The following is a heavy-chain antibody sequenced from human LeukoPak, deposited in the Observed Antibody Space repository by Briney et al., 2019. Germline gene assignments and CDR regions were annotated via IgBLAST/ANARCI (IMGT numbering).Heavy chain of an antibody. CDR1: GFTFSSHW. CDR3: GRGGKVEQLVLAR. V-gene: IGHV3-7*01. Sequence: PGGSLRLSCAASGFTFSSHWMAWVRQAPGKGLEWVANIKQDGSDKYYLDSMKGRLTISRDNAKNSLYLQVNSLRVEDTAVYYCGRGGKVEQLVLARWGQGSLVTVSS. J-gene: IGHJ4*02. CDR2: IKQDGSDK. D-gene: IGHD6-13*01.